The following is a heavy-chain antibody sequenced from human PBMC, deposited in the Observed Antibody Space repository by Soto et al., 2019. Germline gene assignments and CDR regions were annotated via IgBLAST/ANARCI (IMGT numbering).Heavy chain of an antibody. Sequence: ASVKVSCTASGYTFTSYGSSWVRQAPGQGLEWMGWISAYNGNTNYAQKLQGRVTMTTDTSTSTAYMELRSLRSDDTAVYYCARDWEGSVWFDPWGQGTLVTVSS. V-gene: IGHV1-18*01. CDR2: ISAYNGNT. CDR1: GYTFTSYG. CDR3: ARDWEGSVWFDP. J-gene: IGHJ5*02. D-gene: IGHD1-26*01.